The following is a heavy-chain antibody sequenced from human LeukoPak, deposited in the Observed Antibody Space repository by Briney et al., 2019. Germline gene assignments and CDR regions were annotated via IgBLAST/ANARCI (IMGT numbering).Heavy chain of an antibody. Sequence: ASVKVSCKASGYTFTTYPLNWVRQAPGQGPEWMGWINTNTGNPTYGQDFTGRFGFSLDTSVSTAYLQISSLKAEDTAIYYCAREDTAKTAYFGYWGQGTLVTVSS. D-gene: IGHD6-25*01. J-gene: IGHJ4*02. V-gene: IGHV7-4-1*02. CDR1: GYTFTTYP. CDR3: AREDTAKTAYFGY. CDR2: INTNTGNP.